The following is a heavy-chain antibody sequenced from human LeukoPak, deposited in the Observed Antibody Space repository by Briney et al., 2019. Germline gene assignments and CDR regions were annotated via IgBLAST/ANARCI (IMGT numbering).Heavy chain of an antibody. J-gene: IGHJ5*02. Sequence: GASLKISCKASGSSFTSYWIGWVRQMPGKGLEWMGVIYPGDSDTRYSPSLQGQVTISADKSISTAYLQWSSLKASDTAMYYCARSSGWYGGWFDPWGQGTLVTVSS. CDR2: IYPGDSDT. D-gene: IGHD6-19*01. V-gene: IGHV5-51*01. CDR3: ARSSGWYGGWFDP. CDR1: GSSFTSYW.